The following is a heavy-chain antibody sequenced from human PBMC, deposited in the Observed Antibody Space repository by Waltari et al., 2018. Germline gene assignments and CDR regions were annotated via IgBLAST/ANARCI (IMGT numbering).Heavy chain of an antibody. CDR3: ARHSAKSFSSWFFNL. J-gene: IGHJ2*01. D-gene: IGHD3-10*01. V-gene: IGHV4-39*01. Sequence: QLQLQESGPGLVKPSDTLFLSCTVSGDSINGNSYYWAWIRQPPGKGLEWIASLDFSWNTYNSPSLKSRVTIFVATPNSQLSLKLRSVTAEDTGVYYCARHSAKSFSSWFFNLWGRGTLVTVSS. CDR2: LDFSWNT. CDR1: GDSINGNSYY.